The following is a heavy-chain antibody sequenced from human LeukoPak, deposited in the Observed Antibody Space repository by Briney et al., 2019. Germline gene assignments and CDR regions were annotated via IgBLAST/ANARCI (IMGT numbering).Heavy chain of an antibody. V-gene: IGHV3-23*01. Sequence: GGSLRLSCAASGFTFSSYAMSWVRQAPGKGLEWVSAISGSGGSTYYADSVKGRFTISRDNSKNTLYLQMNSLRAEDTAVYYSAKGASRSSRREYYYYYMDVWGKGTTVTVSS. J-gene: IGHJ6*03. D-gene: IGHD6-6*01. CDR1: GFTFSSYA. CDR2: ISGSGGST. CDR3: AKGASRSSRREYYYYYMDV.